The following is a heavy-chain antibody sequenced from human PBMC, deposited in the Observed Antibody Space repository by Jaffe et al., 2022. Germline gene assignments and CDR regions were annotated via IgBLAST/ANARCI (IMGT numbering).Heavy chain of an antibody. CDR1: GYSFTSYW. J-gene: IGHJ4*02. Sequence: EVQLVQSGAEVKKPGESLKISCKGSGYSFTSYWIGWVRQMPGKGLEWMGIIYPGDSDTRYSPSFQGQVTISADKSISTAYLQWSSLKASDTAMYYCVSPAPEAPDYYGSGSPLVYWGQGTLVTVSS. CDR3: VSPAPEAPDYYGSGSPLVY. CDR2: IYPGDSDT. V-gene: IGHV5-51*03. D-gene: IGHD3-10*01.